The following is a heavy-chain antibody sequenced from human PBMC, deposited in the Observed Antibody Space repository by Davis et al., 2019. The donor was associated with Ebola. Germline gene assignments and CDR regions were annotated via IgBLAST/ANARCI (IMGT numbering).Heavy chain of an antibody. V-gene: IGHV4-39*07. Sequence: PSETLSLTCTVSGGSISSSSYYWGWIRQPPGKGLEWIGSIYYSGSTYYNPSLKSRVTISVDTSKNQFSLKLSSVTAADTAVYYCAREEEGIVWSTDHGWFDPWGQGTLVTVSS. CDR3: AREEEGIVWSTDHGWFDP. J-gene: IGHJ5*02. D-gene: IGHD3-10*01. CDR2: IYYSGST. CDR1: GGSISSSSYY.